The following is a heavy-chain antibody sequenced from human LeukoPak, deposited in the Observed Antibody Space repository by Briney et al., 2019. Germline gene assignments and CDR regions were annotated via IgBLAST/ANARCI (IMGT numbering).Heavy chain of an antibody. Sequence: ASVKVSCKASGYTFTSYYIHWVRQAPGQGLEWMGIINPSGGSTSYAQKFQGRVTMTRDTSTSTVYMDLSSLRSEDTAVYYCARDRRFTVIDIWGQGTMVTVSS. CDR2: INPSGGST. CDR3: ARDRRFTVIDI. V-gene: IGHV1-46*01. J-gene: IGHJ3*02. CDR1: GYTFTSYY. D-gene: IGHD4-17*01.